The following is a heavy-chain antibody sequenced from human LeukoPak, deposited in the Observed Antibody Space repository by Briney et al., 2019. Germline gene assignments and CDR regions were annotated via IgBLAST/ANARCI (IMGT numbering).Heavy chain of an antibody. Sequence: GGSLRLSCAASGFTFSSYGMHWVRQAPGKGLEWVAVIWYDGSNKYYADSVKGRFTISRDNSKNTLYLQMNSLRAEDTAVYYCARDRFGTNRGGFDCWGQGTLVTVSS. V-gene: IGHV3-33*01. J-gene: IGHJ4*02. CDR2: IWYDGSNK. CDR1: GFTFSSYG. D-gene: IGHD1-1*01. CDR3: ARDRFGTNRGGFDC.